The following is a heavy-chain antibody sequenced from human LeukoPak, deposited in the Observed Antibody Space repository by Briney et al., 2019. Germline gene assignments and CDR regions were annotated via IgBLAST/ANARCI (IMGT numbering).Heavy chain of an antibody. CDR3: ARVWYYYDSSGYYPTPVDY. D-gene: IGHD3-22*01. CDR2: INAGNGNT. J-gene: IGHJ4*02. V-gene: IGHV1-3*01. CDR1: GYTFTSYA. Sequence: GASVKVSCKASGYTFTSYAMHWVRQAPGQRLEWMGWINAGNGNTKYSQKFQGRVTTTRDTSASTAYMELSSLRSEDTAVYYCARVWYYYDSSGYYPTPVDYWGQGTLVTVSS.